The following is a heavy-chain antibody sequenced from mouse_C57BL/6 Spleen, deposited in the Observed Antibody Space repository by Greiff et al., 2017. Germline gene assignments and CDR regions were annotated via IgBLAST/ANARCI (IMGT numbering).Heavy chain of an antibody. Sequence: QVQLQQSGAELVRPGTSVKVSCKASGYAFTNYLIEWVKQRPGQGLEWIGVINPGSGGTNYNEKFKGKATLTADKSSSTAYMQLSSLTSEASAVYCCARTGTGLDYWGQGTTLTVSS. J-gene: IGHJ2*01. CDR1: GYAFTNYL. V-gene: IGHV1-54*01. D-gene: IGHD4-1*01. CDR2: INPGSGGT. CDR3: ARTGTGLDY.